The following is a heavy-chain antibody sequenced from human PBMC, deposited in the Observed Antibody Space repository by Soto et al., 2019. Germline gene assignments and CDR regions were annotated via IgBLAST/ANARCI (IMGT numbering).Heavy chain of an antibody. Sequence: SEALSLICAVSCGSISSGGYSWSWIRQPPGTGLDWIGYIYHSGSTYYNPSLKSRVTISVDRSKNQFSLKLSSVTAADTAVYYCARGRALGVPPSPYYFDYSGKGTLGTVSS. J-gene: IGHJ4*02. V-gene: IGHV4-30-2*01. D-gene: IGHD3-16*01. CDR3: ARGRALGVPPSPYYFDY. CDR2: IYHSGST. CDR1: CGSISSGGYS.